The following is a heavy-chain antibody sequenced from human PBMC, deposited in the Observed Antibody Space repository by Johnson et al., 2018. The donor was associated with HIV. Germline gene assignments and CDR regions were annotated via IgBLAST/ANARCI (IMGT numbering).Heavy chain of an antibody. CDR2: ISHDGSNK. Sequence: QVQLVESWGGVVQPGRSLRLSCAASGFTFSSYAMHWVRQAPGKGLEWVAVISHDGSNKKYADSVKGRFTISRDNSKNTLSLHMNSLTAEDTAIYYCARGSLTDDSFADWGQGTMVLVSS. CDR1: GFTFSSYA. D-gene: IGHD2-8*01. V-gene: IGHV3-30*04. J-gene: IGHJ3*01. CDR3: ARGSLTDDSFAD.